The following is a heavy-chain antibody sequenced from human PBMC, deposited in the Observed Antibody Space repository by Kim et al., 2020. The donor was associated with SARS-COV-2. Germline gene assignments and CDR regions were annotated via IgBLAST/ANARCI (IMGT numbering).Heavy chain of an antibody. J-gene: IGHJ4*02. Sequence: GGSLRLSCAASGFTFSSYWMSWVRQAPGKGLEWVANVKQDGSEKYYVDSVKGRFTISRDNAKNSLHLQMSSLRAEDTAVYYCARDLLGAVAGTSDYWGQGTLVTVSS. D-gene: IGHD6-19*01. CDR2: VKQDGSEK. V-gene: IGHV3-7*01. CDR3: ARDLLGAVAGTSDY. CDR1: GFTFSSYW.